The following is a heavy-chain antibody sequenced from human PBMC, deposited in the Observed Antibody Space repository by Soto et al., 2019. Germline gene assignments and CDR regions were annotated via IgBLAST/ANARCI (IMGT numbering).Heavy chain of an antibody. J-gene: IGHJ5*02. V-gene: IGHV6-1*01. CDR2: TYSRSKWYN. D-gene: IGHD5-12*01. CDR1: GDSVSSNTAS. CDR3: AKGDNLGPKTGYAFDP. Sequence: SQTLSLTCAISGDSVSSNTASWNWVRQSPSRGLEWLGRTYSRSKWYNDYTVSVKSRIIINPDTSKNQFSLQLNSVTPEDTAVYYCAKGDNLGPKTGYAFDPWGQGILVTVSS.